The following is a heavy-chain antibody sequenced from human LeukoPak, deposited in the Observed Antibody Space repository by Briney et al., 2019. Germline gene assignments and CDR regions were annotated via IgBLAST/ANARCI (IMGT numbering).Heavy chain of an antibody. CDR3: ATGSWDFDY. V-gene: IGHV4-39*01. CDR1: GGSISSSSYY. J-gene: IGHJ4*02. CDR2: IYYSGST. D-gene: IGHD6-13*01. Sequence: SETLSLTCTVSGGSISSSSYYWGWIRQPPGKGLVWIGSIYYSGSTYYNPSRKSRVTISVDTSKNQFSLKLSSVTAADTAVYYCATGSWDFDYWGQGTLVTVSS.